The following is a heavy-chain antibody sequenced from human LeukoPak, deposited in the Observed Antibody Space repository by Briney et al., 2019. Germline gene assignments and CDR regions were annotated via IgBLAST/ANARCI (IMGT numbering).Heavy chain of an antibody. V-gene: IGHV3-7*01. CDR2: IKHDGSEK. CDR3: ARGDELRYFDWLSNFDY. D-gene: IGHD3-9*01. J-gene: IGHJ4*02. CDR1: GFTFSSYW. Sequence: GGSLRLSCAASGFTFSSYWMSWVRQAPGKGLEWVANIKHDGSEKYYVDSVKGRFTISRDNAKNSLYLQMNSLRAEDTAVYYCARGDELRYFDWLSNFDYWGQGTLVTVSS.